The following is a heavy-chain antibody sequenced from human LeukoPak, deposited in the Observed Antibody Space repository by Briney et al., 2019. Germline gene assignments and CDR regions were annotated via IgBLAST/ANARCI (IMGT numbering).Heavy chain of an antibody. CDR2: ISGSGGST. CDR1: GFTFSSYA. J-gene: IGHJ4*02. D-gene: IGHD2-2*01. Sequence: GGSLRLSCAASGFTFSSYAMSWVRQAPGKGLEWVSAISGSGGSTYYADSVKGRFTISRDNSKNTLYLQMNSLRAEGTAVYYCAKDGGYCSSTSCYGEGYFDYWGQGTLVTVSS. V-gene: IGHV3-23*01. CDR3: AKDGGYCSSTSCYGEGYFDY.